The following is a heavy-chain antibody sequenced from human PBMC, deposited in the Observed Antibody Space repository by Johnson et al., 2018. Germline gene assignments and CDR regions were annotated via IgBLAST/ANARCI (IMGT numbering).Heavy chain of an antibody. V-gene: IGHV3-33*01. J-gene: IGHJ6*02. Sequence: QVQLVESGGGLVQPGRSLRLSCAASGFTFSSYGMHWVRQAPGKGLEWVAVIWYDGSNKYYADSVKGRFTISRDNSKNTLYLQMNSLRAEEPAVYYCARAESSPHYGMDVWGQGTTVTVSS. CDR1: GFTFSSYG. CDR3: ARAESSPHYGMDV. D-gene: IGHD6-13*01. CDR2: IWYDGSNK.